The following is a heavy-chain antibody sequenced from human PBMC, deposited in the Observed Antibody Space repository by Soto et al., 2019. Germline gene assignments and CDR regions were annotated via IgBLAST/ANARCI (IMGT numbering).Heavy chain of an antibody. CDR3: AVMGRLPIGKFDY. J-gene: IGHJ4*02. V-gene: IGHV4-31*03. CDR2: IYYSGST. Sequence: SETLSLTCTVSGGSISSGGYYWSWIRQHPGKGLEWIGYIYYSGSTYYNPSLKSRVTISVDTSRNQFSLKLSSVTAADTAVYYCAVMGRLPIGKFDYWGQGTLVTVSS. D-gene: IGHD2-21*02. CDR1: GGSISSGGYY.